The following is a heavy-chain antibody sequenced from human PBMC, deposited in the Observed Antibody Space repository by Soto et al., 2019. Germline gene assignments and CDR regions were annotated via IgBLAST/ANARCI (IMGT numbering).Heavy chain of an antibody. CDR2: ISAYNGNT. CDR3: ARDRLLWVAAAGTTDY. D-gene: IGHD6-13*01. Sequence: QVQLVQSGAEVKKPGASVKVSCKASGYTFTSYGISWVRQAPGQGLEGMGWISAYNGNTNYAKKLQGRVTMTTDTSTSTAYMELRSLRSDDTAVYYCARDRLLWVAAAGTTDYWGQGTLVTVSS. V-gene: IGHV1-18*01. J-gene: IGHJ4*02. CDR1: GYTFTSYG.